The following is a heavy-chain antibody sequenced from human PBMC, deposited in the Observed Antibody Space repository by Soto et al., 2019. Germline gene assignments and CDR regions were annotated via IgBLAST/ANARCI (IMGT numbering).Heavy chain of an antibody. V-gene: IGHV3-66*01. CDR1: GFTVSSNY. D-gene: IGHD6-13*01. CDR2: IYSGGST. J-gene: IGHJ6*02. Sequence: LRLSCAASGFTVSSNYMSWVRQAPGKGLEWVSVIYSGGSTYYADSVKGRSTISRDNSKNTLYLQMNSLRAEDTAVYYCARDLKAGRDYYYYGMDVWGQGTTVTVSS. CDR3: ARDLKAGRDYYYYGMDV.